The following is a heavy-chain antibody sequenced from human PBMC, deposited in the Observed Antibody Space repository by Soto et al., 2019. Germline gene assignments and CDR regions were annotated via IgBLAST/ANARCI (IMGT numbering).Heavy chain of an antibody. D-gene: IGHD3-10*02. J-gene: IGHJ4*02. CDR1: GYTFTSYG. CDR3: ADNLRVGNTCASYCVPAEHY. CDR2: ISAYNGNT. Sequence: ASVKVSCKASGYTFTSYGISWVRQAPGQGLEWMGWISAYNGNTNYAQKLQGRVTMTTDTSTSTAYMELRSLRSDDTAVYYCADNLRVGNTCASYCVPAEHYLSQGTLVTDSS. V-gene: IGHV1-18*01.